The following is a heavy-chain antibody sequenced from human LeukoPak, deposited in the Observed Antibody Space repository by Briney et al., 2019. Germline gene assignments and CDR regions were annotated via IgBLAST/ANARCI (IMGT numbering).Heavy chain of an antibody. CDR3: GRHFPETGRDEQPLEY. J-gene: IGHJ4*02. Sequence: PSEALSLTCTVSGGSISSSDSYWAWVRQPPGKGLEWIGSICFSRTTYYNPSLKSRVTMSIDTSKNHLSLKAASVTAADTAVYYCGRHFPETGRDEQPLEYWGQGSLFTVSS. CDR2: ICFSRTT. V-gene: IGHV4-39*01. CDR1: GGSISSSDSY. D-gene: IGHD3-10*01.